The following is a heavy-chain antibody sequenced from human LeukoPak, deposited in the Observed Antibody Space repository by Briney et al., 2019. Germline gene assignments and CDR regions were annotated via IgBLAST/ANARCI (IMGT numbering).Heavy chain of an antibody. CDR1: GFSVRNNY. J-gene: IGHJ4*02. D-gene: IGHD3-9*01. V-gene: IGHV3-23*01. CDR2: FSGSGHTT. Sequence: QSGGSLRLSCVVSGFSVRNNYVSWVRQAPGKGLEWVSAFSGSGHTTYSADSVKGRFTISRDNSKNTLYLQMNSLRAEDTAVYYCAKEGGYFDWPFTFDYWGQGTLVTVSS. CDR3: AKEGGYFDWPFTFDY.